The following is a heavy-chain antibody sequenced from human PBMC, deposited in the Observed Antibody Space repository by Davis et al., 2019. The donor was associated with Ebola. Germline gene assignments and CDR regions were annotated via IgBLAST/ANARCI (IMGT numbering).Heavy chain of an antibody. CDR3: ARDCSESSTSCYGHAFDI. CDR2: TYYRSKWYN. CDR1: GDSVSSNSAA. Sequence: PSETLSLTCAISGDSVSSNSAAWNWIRQSPSRGLEWLGRTYYRSKWYNDYAVSVKSRITINPDTSKNQFSLQLNSVTPEDTAVYYCARDCSESSTSCYGHAFDIWGQGTMVTVSS. J-gene: IGHJ3*02. D-gene: IGHD2-2*01. V-gene: IGHV6-1*01.